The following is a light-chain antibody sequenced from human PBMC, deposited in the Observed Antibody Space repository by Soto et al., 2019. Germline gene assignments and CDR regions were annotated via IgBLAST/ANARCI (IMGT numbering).Light chain of an antibody. J-gene: IGKJ5*01. V-gene: IGKV3-15*01. Sequence: EILTPQSPATLSVSPGATATLYCRASPSVSTKLAWYQQKPCQAHRLIINGASTRATGVPARFSGWGSGTEFTLTISSLQSQDFAVYYGQQYQNWPTITVGQGTRLEIK. CDR3: QQYQNWPTIT. CDR1: PSVSTK. CDR2: GAS.